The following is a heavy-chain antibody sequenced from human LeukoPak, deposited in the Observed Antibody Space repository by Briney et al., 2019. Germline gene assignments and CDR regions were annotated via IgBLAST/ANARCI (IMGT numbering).Heavy chain of an antibody. Sequence: ASVKVSCKASGFTFINYYMHWVRQAPGQGLEWLGIINLSGGSTHYPQKFQDRVTMTRDTSTSTVYMELSSLRSEDTAMYYCARDLDYGEKSEDYWGQGTLVTVSS. CDR1: GFTFINYY. CDR2: INLSGGST. J-gene: IGHJ4*02. D-gene: IGHD4/OR15-4a*01. V-gene: IGHV1-46*01. CDR3: ARDLDYGEKSEDY.